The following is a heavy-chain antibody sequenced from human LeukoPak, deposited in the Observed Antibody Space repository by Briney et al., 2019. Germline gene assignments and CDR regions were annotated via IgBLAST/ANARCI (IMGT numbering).Heavy chain of an antibody. Sequence: PGRSLRLSCAASGFTFSNYGMHWVRQAPGKGLEWVASINHNGSVNYYVDSVKGRFTISRDNAKNSLYLQMSNLRAEDTAVYFCARGGGLDVWGQGATVTVSS. CDR2: INHNGSVN. CDR3: ARGGGLDV. V-gene: IGHV3-7*03. J-gene: IGHJ6*02. D-gene: IGHD3-16*01. CDR1: GFTFSNYG.